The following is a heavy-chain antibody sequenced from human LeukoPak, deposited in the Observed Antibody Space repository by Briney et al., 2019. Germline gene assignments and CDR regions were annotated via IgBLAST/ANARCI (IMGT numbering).Heavy chain of an antibody. CDR3: ARAMITSTTSPEH. D-gene: IGHD3-16*01. CDR2: INSDGRST. J-gene: IGHJ1*01. Sequence: SGRSLRLSCAASGFPLSGYWMHWVRQGPGKGLVWLSRINSDGRSTAYADSVKGRFTISRDNAKNTLYLQMDSLRAEDTAVYYCARAMITSTTSPEHWGQGTLVTVSS. CDR1: GFPLSGYW. V-gene: IGHV3-74*03.